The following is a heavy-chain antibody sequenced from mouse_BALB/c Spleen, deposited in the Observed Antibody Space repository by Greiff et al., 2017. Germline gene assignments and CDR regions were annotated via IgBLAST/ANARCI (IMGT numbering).Heavy chain of an antibody. Sequence: EVKLVESGGGLVKPGGSLKLSCAASGFTFSSYGMSWVRQTPDKRLELVATINSNGGSTYYPDSVKGRFTISRDNAKNTLYLQMSSLKSEDTAMYYCARGWWGAYWGQGTLVTVSA. V-gene: IGHV5-6-3*01. CDR2: INSNGGST. CDR1: GFTFSSYG. CDR3: ARGWWGAY. D-gene: IGHD1-1*02. J-gene: IGHJ3*01.